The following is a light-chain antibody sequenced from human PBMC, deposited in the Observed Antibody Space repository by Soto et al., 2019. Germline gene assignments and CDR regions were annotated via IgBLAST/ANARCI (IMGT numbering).Light chain of an antibody. CDR3: QQNSHWPPWT. J-gene: IGKJ1*01. CDR1: QNVRTF. Sequence: EVVLTQSPATLSLSPGERATLSCRASQNVRTFLDWYQQKPGQAPRLLLYGASNRATGIPARFSGSGSGTDFTLTISSLEPEDFAVYYCQQNSHWPPWTFGQGTKVDIK. CDR2: GAS. V-gene: IGKV3-11*01.